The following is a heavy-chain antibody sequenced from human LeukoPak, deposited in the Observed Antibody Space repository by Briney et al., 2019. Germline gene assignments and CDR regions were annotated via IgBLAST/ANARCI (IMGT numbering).Heavy chain of an antibody. CDR1: GYTFTSYG. CDR2: ISGYESNT. CDR3: ARDRYSEHSQRYYFDY. V-gene: IGHV1-18*01. D-gene: IGHD6-13*01. J-gene: IGHJ4*02. Sequence: ASMKVSCKASGYTFTSYGISWVRQAPGQGLERMGWISGYESNTNYVQKFQGRVTMTTDTSTSTAYMELRSLRSDDTAVYYCARDRYSEHSQRYYFDYWGQGTQVTVSS.